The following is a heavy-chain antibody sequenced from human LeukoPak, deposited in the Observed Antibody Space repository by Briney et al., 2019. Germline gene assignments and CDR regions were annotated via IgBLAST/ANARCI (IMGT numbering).Heavy chain of an antibody. J-gene: IGHJ4*02. V-gene: IGHV3-48*01. CDR1: GFTFSSYS. CDR3: ARDGYSFGHDFDY. Sequence: GGSLRLSCAASGFTFSSYSMSWVRQAPGKGLEWVSYISSSSSTICYADSVKGRFTISRDNAKNSLYLQMNSLRAEDTAVYYCARDGYSFGHDFDYWGQGTLVTVSS. CDR2: ISSSSSTI. D-gene: IGHD5-18*01.